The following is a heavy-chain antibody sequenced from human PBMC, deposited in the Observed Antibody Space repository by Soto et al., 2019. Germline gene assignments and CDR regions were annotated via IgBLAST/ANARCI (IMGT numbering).Heavy chain of an antibody. D-gene: IGHD1-26*01. J-gene: IGHJ6*03. Sequence: QLQLQESGPGLVKPSETLSLTCTVSGGSISSSSYYWGWIRQPPGKGLEWIGTIYYSGSTYYNPSLKSRVTISADTSKNQLSLQLSSVTASDPCVYYCARPGKGFYYDYYMDVWGKGTTVTVSS. CDR1: GGSISSSSYY. V-gene: IGHV4-39*01. CDR3: ARPGKGFYYDYYMDV. CDR2: IYYSGST.